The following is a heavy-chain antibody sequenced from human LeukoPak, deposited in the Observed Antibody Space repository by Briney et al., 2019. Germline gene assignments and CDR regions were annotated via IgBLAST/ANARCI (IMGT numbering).Heavy chain of an antibody. V-gene: IGHV3-30*02. Sequence: PGGSLRLSRAASGFTFSSYGMHWVRQAPGKGLEWVAFIRYDGSNKYYADSVKGRFTISRDNSKNTLYLQMNSLRAEDTAVYYCAKDPGYCSSTSCRYYYYYMDVWGKGTTVTVSS. CDR3: AKDPGYCSSTSCRYYYYYMDV. CDR2: IRYDGSNK. J-gene: IGHJ6*03. D-gene: IGHD2-2*03. CDR1: GFTFSSYG.